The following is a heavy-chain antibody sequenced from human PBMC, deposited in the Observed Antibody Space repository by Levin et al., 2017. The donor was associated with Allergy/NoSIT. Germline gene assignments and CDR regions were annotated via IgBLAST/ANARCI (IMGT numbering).Heavy chain of an antibody. V-gene: IGHV3-30-3*01. CDR3: ARDRRAGSGGWYNDLDY. CDR2: ISYDGSNK. J-gene: IGHJ4*02. Sequence: GGSLRLSCAASGFTFSSYAVHWVRQAPGKGLEWMAVISYDGSNKYYADSVKGRFTISRDNSKNTLYLQMNSLRAEDTAVYYCARDRRAGSGGWYNDLDYWGQGTLVTVSS. CDR1: GFTFSSYA. D-gene: IGHD6-19*01.